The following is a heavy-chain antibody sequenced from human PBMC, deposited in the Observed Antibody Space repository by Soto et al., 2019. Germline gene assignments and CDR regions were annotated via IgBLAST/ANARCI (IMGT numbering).Heavy chain of an antibody. CDR1: GGSFSGYY. Sequence: PSETLSLTCAVYGGSFSGYYWSWIRQPPGKGLEWIGEINHSGSTNYNPSLKSRVTISVDTSKNQFSLKLSSVTAADTAVYYCAIDYYDSSGPEYFQHWGQGTLVTVSS. V-gene: IGHV4-34*01. D-gene: IGHD3-22*01. CDR3: AIDYYDSSGPEYFQH. CDR2: INHSGST. J-gene: IGHJ1*01.